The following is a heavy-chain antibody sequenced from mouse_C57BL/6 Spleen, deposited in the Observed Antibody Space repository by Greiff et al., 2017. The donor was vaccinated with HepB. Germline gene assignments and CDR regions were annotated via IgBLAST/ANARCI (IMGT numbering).Heavy chain of an antibody. Sequence: VQLQQSGPELVKPGASVKISCKASGYTFTDYYMNWVKQSHGKSLEWIGDINPNNGGTSYNQKFKGKATLTVDKSSSTAYMELRSLTSEDSAVYYCVTTVVPYYYAMDYWGQGTSVTVSS. D-gene: IGHD1-1*01. CDR2: INPNNGGT. CDR1: GYTFTDYY. CDR3: VTTVVPYYYAMDY. J-gene: IGHJ4*01. V-gene: IGHV1-26*01.